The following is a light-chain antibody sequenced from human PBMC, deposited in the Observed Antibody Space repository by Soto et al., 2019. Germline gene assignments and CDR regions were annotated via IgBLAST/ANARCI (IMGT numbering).Light chain of an antibody. CDR3: QQYGSAPFT. Sequence: EIVLTQSQGTMSVSPGERVTLSCRASQRVSSNFLAWHQQKPGQAPRLLIYGASSRAGGIPDRFRGSGSGTDFTRTIYSLEPEDFAVYYCQQYGSAPFTFGPGTKVDVK. J-gene: IGKJ3*01. V-gene: IGKV3-20*01. CDR1: QRVSSNF. CDR2: GAS.